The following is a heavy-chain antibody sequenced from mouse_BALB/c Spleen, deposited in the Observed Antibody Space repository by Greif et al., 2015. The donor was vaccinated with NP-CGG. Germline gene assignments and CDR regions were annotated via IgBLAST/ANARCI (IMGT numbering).Heavy chain of an antibody. D-gene: IGHD2-14*01. Sequence: QVPLQQSGAELVRAGASRKLSCQASGDTFTSYWISWGEQRPGQGPEWNGKIYSSDSYTNYNQKFKDKATLTVDKSSSTAYMQLSSPTSEDSAVYYCTRTQVRDAMDYWGQGTSATVSS. J-gene: IGHJ4*01. CDR2: IYSSDSYT. CDR3: TRTQVRDAMDY. CDR1: GDTFTSYW. V-gene: IGHV1-69*02.